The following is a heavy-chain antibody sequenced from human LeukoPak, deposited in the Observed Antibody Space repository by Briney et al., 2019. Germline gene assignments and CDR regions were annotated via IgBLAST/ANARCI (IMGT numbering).Heavy chain of an antibody. CDR3: ARGRAYYDRLPGY. J-gene: IGHJ4*02. D-gene: IGHD3-9*01. CDR2: INHSGST. V-gene: IGHV4-34*01. Sequence: SETLSLTCTVSGGSISGYYWSWLSQPPGKGLEWIGEINHSGSTNYNPSLKSRVTISVDTSKNQFSLKLSSVTAADTAVYYCARGRAYYDRLPGYWGQGTLVTVSS. CDR1: GGSISGYY.